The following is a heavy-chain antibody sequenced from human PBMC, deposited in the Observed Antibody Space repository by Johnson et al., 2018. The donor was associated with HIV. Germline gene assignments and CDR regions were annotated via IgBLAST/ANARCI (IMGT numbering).Heavy chain of an antibody. CDR1: GFTFSSYA. V-gene: IGHV3-30*18. CDR2: ISYDGSNK. J-gene: IGHJ3*02. Sequence: QVQLVESGGGVVQPGRSLRLSCAASGFTFSSYAMHWVRQDPGKGLEWVAVISYDGSNKYYADSVKGRFTISRDNSKNTLYLQMNSLRAEDTAVYYCAKHPDAFDIWGQGTMVTVSS. CDR3: AKHPDAFDI.